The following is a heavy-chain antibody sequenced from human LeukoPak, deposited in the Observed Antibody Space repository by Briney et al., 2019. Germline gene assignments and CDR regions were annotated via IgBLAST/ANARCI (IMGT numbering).Heavy chain of an antibody. D-gene: IGHD6-6*01. Sequence: GGSLRLSCAASGFRFSLYTMNWVRQAPGKGLEWVSSIGVGSSSYIYYADSVKGRFTISRDNVEKAAYLELSGLTAHDTAIYYCARGGIAGRPVYYYYMDVWGKGTTVTVSS. V-gene: IGHV3-21*01. CDR3: ARGGIAGRPVYYYYMDV. CDR1: GFRFSLYT. CDR2: IGVGSSSYI. J-gene: IGHJ6*03.